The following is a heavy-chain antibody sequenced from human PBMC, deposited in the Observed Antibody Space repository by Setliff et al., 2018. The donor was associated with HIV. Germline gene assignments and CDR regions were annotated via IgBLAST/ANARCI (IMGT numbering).Heavy chain of an antibody. D-gene: IGHD3-16*01. V-gene: IGHV3-21*01. CDR1: GFTFSRYE. J-gene: IGHJ6*03. CDR2: ISSISTYI. CDR3: AKDWGSRLSYSFYYMDV. Sequence: PGGSLRLSCAASGFTFSRYEMNWVRQAPGKGLEWVSSISSISTYIYYAESVKGRFTISRDNSRNTLYLQMNSLRTEDTAVYYCAKDWGSRLSYSFYYMDVWGKGTTVTVSS.